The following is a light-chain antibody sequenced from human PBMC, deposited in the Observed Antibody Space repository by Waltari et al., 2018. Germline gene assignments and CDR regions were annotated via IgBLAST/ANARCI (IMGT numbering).Light chain of an antibody. Sequence: QSVLTQPPSASGTPGQAVTISCSGRRPTIGGNSVSWYQQLPGSAPKLLIYTNNQRPSGVPDRFSGSKSGTAASLAISGLQSEDEAHYYCAAWDDTLNGRVFGGGTKVTVL. V-gene: IGLV1-44*01. CDR1: RPTIGGNS. CDR3: AAWDDTLNGRV. CDR2: TNN. J-gene: IGLJ3*02.